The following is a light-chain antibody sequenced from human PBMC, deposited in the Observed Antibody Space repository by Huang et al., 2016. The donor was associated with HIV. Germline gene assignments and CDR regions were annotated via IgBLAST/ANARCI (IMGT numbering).Light chain of an antibody. Sequence: DLQMTKSPSSLSASVGDRVTITCRASQSISSYLNWYQQKPGKAPKLLIYAAPSLQSGVPSRFSGSGSGTDFTLTIGSLQPEDFATYYCQQSYSTLFTFGPGTKVDIK. CDR1: QSISSY. V-gene: IGKV1-39*01. CDR3: QQSYSTLFT. J-gene: IGKJ3*01. CDR2: AAP.